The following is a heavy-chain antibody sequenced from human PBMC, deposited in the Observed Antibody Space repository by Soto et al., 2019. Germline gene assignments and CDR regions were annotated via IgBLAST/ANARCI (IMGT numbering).Heavy chain of an antibody. CDR2: ISSSSSYI. CDR1: GFTFSSYS. D-gene: IGHD2-2*02. V-gene: IGHV3-21*04. Sequence: EVQLVESGGGLVKPGGSLRLSCAASGFTFSSYSMNCVRQAPGKGLEWVSSISSSSSYIYYADSVKGRFTISRDNAKNSLYLQMNSLRSEDTAVYYCARDQVVPAAIPSYWYFDLWGRGTLVTVSS. CDR3: ARDQVVPAAIPSYWYFDL. J-gene: IGHJ2*01.